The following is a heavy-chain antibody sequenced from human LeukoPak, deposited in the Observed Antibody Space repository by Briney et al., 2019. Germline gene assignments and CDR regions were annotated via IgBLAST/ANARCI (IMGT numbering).Heavy chain of an antibody. Sequence: PRGSLRLSSAGSEFTASANYMSWVPQAPRKSLEWVSFMDPDGVTSYADSVQGRFTISRDNSKNTLYLQMSSLRAEDTAICYCTKGTFDIWGQGTMVTVSS. V-gene: IGHV3-53*01. D-gene: IGHD6-13*01. CDR3: TKGTFDI. J-gene: IGHJ3*02. CDR2: MDPDGVT. CDR1: EFTASANY.